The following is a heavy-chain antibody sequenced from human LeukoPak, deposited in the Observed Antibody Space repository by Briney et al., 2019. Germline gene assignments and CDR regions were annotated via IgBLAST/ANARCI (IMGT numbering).Heavy chain of an antibody. CDR3: ARSTGYCSSTSCYEFDP. J-gene: IGHJ5*02. CDR1: GYTFTGYY. D-gene: IGHD2-2*03. Sequence: GASVKVSCKASGYTFTGYYMHWVRQAPGQGLEWMGWINPNSGGTNYAQKFQGRVTMTRDTSINTAYMELSRLRSDDTAVYYCARSTGYCSSTSCYEFDPWGQGTLVTVSS. V-gene: IGHV1-2*02. CDR2: INPNSGGT.